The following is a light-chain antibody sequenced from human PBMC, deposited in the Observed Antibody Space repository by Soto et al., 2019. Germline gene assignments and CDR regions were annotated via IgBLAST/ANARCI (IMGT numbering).Light chain of an antibody. CDR3: QQYASSPET. CDR2: DAS. CDR1: QSVRSD. V-gene: IGKV3-20*01. Sequence: IVLTQSPATRSLSPGERATLSCRASQSVRSDLAWYQQKPGQAPRLLIYDASRRATGIPARFSGSGSGTDFTLTISGLEPEDFAVYYCQQYASSPETFGQGTKVDIK. J-gene: IGKJ1*01.